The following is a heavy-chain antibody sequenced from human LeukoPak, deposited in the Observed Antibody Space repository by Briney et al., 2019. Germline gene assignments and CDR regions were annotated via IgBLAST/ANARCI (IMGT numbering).Heavy chain of an antibody. CDR2: INHSGST. Sequence: SETLSLTCAVYGGSFSGYYWSWIRQPPGKGLEWIGEINHSGSTNYNPSLKSRVTISVDTSKNQFSLKLSSVTAADTAVYYCGSQAGYYYDSSGYYYGFDYWGQGTLVTVSS. CDR3: GSQAGYYYDSSGYYYGFDY. CDR1: GGSFSGYY. J-gene: IGHJ4*02. V-gene: IGHV4-34*01. D-gene: IGHD3-22*01.